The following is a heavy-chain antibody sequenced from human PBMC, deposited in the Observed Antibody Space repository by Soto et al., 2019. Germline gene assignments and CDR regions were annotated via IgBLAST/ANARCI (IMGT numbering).Heavy chain of an antibody. CDR3: DSIRFSVPGSAFLLNRSPDL. CDR2: INHSGST. D-gene: IGHD2-21*01. V-gene: IGHV4-34*01. J-gene: IGHJ2*01. Sequence: GKGLEWIGEINHSGSTNYNPSLKSRVTISVDTSKNQFSLKLSSVTAADLVVHSCDSIRFSVPGSAFLLNRSPDL.